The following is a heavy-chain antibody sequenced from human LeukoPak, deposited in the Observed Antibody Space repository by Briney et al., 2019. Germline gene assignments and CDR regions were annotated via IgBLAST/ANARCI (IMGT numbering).Heavy chain of an antibody. Sequence: GASVKVSCKASGYTFTSYYMHWVRQAPGQGLEWMGIINPSGGSTSYAQKFQGRVIMTRDMSTSTVYMELSSLRSEDTAVYYCARDQRGYFDYWGQGTLVTVSS. CDR2: INPSGGST. CDR3: ARDQRGYFDY. J-gene: IGHJ4*02. V-gene: IGHV1-46*01. CDR1: GYTFTSYY.